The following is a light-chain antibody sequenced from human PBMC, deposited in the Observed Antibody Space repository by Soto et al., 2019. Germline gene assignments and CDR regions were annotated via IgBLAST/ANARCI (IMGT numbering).Light chain of an antibody. CDR2: GAS. Sequence: EIVLPQSPGPLSSSPGERATLSCRASPSVSTSYLAWYQQKPGQAPRPPVYGASSSATGIPDSFSGSGSGTDVTLTISRLEPEDFGVYYWQQYGSSPVALTFGGGTEVEIK. J-gene: IGKJ4*01. V-gene: IGKV3-20*01. CDR1: PSVSTSY. CDR3: QQYGSSPVALT.